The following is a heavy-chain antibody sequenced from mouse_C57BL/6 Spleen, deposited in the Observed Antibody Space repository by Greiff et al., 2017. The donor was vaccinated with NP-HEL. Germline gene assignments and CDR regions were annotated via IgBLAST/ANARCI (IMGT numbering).Heavy chain of an antibody. V-gene: IGHV1-80*01. J-gene: IGHJ2*01. CDR2: IYPGDGDT. CDR3: AREGQNYYGSSYFFDY. CDR1: GYAFSSYW. Sequence: QVQLKQSGAELVKPGASVKISCKASGYAFSSYWMTWVKQRPGKGLEWIGQIYPGDGDTNYNGKFKGKATLTAAKSSSTAYMQLRSLTSEDSAVYFCAREGQNYYGSSYFFDYWGQGTTLTVSS. D-gene: IGHD1-1*01.